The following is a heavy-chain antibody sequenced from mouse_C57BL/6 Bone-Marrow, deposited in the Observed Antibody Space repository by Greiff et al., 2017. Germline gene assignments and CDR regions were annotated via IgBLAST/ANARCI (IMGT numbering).Heavy chain of an antibody. V-gene: IGHV1-53*01. CDR2: INPSNGGT. D-gene: IGHD2-1*01. CDR1: GYTFTSYW. Sequence: VQLQQPGTELVKPGASVKLSCKASGYTFTSYWMHWVKQRPGQGLEWIGNINPSNGGTNYNEKFKSKATLTVDKSSSTAYMQLSSLTSEASAVYYCARGAFYYGNPYYYAMDYWGQGTSVTVSS. J-gene: IGHJ4*01. CDR3: ARGAFYYGNPYYYAMDY.